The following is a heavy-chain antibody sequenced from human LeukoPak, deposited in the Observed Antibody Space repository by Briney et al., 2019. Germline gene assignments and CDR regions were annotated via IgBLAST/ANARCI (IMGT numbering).Heavy chain of an antibody. CDR3: AGGVRGPGLYYYMDV. CDR2: IYYSGST. V-gene: IGHV4-59*01. Sequence: SETLSLTCTVSGGSISSYYWSWIRQPPGKELEWIGYIYYSGSTNYNPSLKSRVTISVDTSKNQFSLKLSSVTAADTAVYYCAGGVRGPGLYYYMDVWGKGTTVTVS. CDR1: GGSISSYY. D-gene: IGHD3-10*01. J-gene: IGHJ6*03.